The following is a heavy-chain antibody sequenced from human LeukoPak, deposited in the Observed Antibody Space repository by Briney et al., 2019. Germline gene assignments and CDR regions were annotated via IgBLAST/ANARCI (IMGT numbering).Heavy chain of an antibody. CDR2: INQDGSAN. V-gene: IGHV3-7*01. J-gene: IGHJ4*02. CDR1: GFTFRGYW. D-gene: IGHD3/OR15-3a*01. Sequence: PGGSLRLSCAASGFTFRGYWMTWVRQPPGKGLEWVANINQDGSANFYVDSVKGRLTISRDNSKNTLYLQMNSLRTEDTAVYYCAKDSYDFLYYFDYWGQGTLVTVSS. CDR3: AKDSYDFLYYFDY.